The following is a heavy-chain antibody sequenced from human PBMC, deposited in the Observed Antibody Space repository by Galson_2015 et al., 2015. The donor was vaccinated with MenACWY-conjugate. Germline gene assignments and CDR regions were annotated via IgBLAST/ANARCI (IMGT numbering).Heavy chain of an antibody. CDR1: GFTFSDYY. CDR2: ISSRSTLT. D-gene: IGHD3-10*01. CDR3: ARGGFGESGWFDP. J-gene: IGHJ5*02. V-gene: IGHV3-11*05. Sequence: SLRLSCAASGFTFSDYYMSWIRQAPGKGLEWLSYISSRSTLTDSANSVKGRFTISRDNAKNSLYLQMNSLRAEDTAVYYCARGGFGESGWFDPWGQGTLVTASS.